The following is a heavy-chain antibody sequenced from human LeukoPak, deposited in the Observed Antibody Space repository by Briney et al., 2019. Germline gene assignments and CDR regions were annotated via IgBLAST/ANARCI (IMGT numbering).Heavy chain of an antibody. D-gene: IGHD4-17*01. CDR2: IYYSGST. CDR1: GGSISSSSYY. CDR3: ARHFLTTVTPTTNWFDP. J-gene: IGHJ5*02. Sequence: PSETLSLICTVSGGSISSSSYYWGWIRQPPGKGLEWIGSIYYSGSTYYNPSLKSRVTISVDTSRNQFSLKLSSVTAADTAVYYCARHFLTTVTPTTNWFDPWGQGTLVTVSS. V-gene: IGHV4-39*01.